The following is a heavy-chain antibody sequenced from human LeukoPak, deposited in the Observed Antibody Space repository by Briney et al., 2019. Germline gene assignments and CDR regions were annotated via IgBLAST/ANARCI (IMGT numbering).Heavy chain of an antibody. Sequence: GGSLRLSCAASGFTFSSYSMNWVRQAPGKGLEWVANIKQDGSEKYYVDSVKGRFTISRDNAKNSLYLQMNSLRAEDTAVYYCASGEVVFDYWGQGTLVTVSS. CDR1: GFTFSSYS. CDR3: ASGEVVFDY. J-gene: IGHJ4*02. D-gene: IGHD3-3*01. CDR2: IKQDGSEK. V-gene: IGHV3-7*01.